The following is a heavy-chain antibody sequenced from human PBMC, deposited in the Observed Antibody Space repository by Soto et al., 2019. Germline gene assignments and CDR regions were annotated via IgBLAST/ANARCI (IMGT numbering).Heavy chain of an antibody. J-gene: IGHJ5*02. CDR3: TAHYDVLSGYYRRWHDP. Sequence: QVQLQQWGAGLLKPSETLSLTCGVSGGSFSGYFWTWIRQPPGKGLEWIGEIDHIGNTKYNPSLKSRVTISIQTSKNQFSLKLTSVTAADTAVYYCTAHYDVLSGYYRRWHDPWGQGTLVTVSS. V-gene: IGHV4-34*02. D-gene: IGHD3-3*01. CDR2: IDHIGNT. CDR1: GGSFSGYF.